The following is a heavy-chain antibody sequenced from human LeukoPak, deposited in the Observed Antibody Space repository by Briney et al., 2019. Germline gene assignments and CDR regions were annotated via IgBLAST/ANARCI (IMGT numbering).Heavy chain of an antibody. V-gene: IGHV3-7*03. CDR1: GFTFSSYW. CDR2: IKQDGSEK. D-gene: IGHD6-19*01. CDR3: ARAYSSGWYFHYFDY. Sequence: PGGSLRLSCAASGFTFSSYWMSWVRQAPGKGLEWVANIKQDGSEKYYVDSVKGRFTISRDNAKNLLYLQMNSLRAEDTAVYYCARAYSSGWYFHYFDYWGQGTLVTVSS. J-gene: IGHJ4*02.